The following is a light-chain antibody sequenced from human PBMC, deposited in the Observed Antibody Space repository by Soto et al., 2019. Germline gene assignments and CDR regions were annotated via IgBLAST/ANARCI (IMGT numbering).Light chain of an antibody. J-gene: IGLJ1*01. CDR2: EGS. Sequence: LTQPASVSGSPGQSITISCTGTSSDVGSYNLVSWYQQHPGKAPKLMIYEGSKRPSGVSNRFSGSKSGNTASLTISGLQAEDEADYYCCSYAGSSTLYVFGTGTKVPS. CDR3: CSYAGSSTLYV. V-gene: IGLV2-23*01. CDR1: SSDVGSYNL.